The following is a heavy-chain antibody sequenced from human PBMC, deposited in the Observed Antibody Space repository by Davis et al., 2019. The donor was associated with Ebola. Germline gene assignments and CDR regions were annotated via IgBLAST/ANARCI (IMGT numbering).Heavy chain of an antibody. J-gene: IGHJ4*02. V-gene: IGHV3-21*01. CDR3: ARALPFDY. Sequence: GVLKISCAASGFTFSSYSMNWVRQAPGKGLEWVSSISSSSSYIYYADSVKGRFTISRDNAKNSLYLQMNSLRAEDTAVYYCARALPFDYWGQGTLVTVSS. CDR1: GFTFSSYS. CDR2: ISSSSSYI.